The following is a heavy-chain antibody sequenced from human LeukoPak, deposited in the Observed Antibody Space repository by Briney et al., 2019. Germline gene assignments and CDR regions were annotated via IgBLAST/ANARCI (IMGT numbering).Heavy chain of an antibody. CDR1: GGTFSSYA. CDR3: ARKGGYGYGLDYYGMDV. V-gene: IGHV1-69*13. CDR2: IIPIFGTA. J-gene: IGHJ6*04. D-gene: IGHD5-18*01. Sequence: ASVKVSCKASGGTFSSYAISWVRQAPGQGLEWMGGIIPIFGTANYAQKFQGRVTITADESTSTAYMELSSLRSEDTAVYYCARKGGYGYGLDYYGMDVWGKGTTVTVSS.